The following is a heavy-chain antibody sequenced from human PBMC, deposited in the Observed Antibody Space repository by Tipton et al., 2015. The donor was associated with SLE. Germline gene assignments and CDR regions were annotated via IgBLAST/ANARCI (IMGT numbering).Heavy chain of an antibody. Sequence: TLSLTCSVSGGSISSGGYYWAWIRQPPGKGLEWIVYIYTSGSTNYNPSLKSRVTISVDTSKNQFSLKLSSVTAADTAVYYCASYDFWSGFFDYWGQGTLVTVSS. J-gene: IGHJ4*02. V-gene: IGHV4-61*09. CDR1: GGSISSGGYY. D-gene: IGHD3-3*01. CDR2: IYTSGST. CDR3: ASYDFWSGFFDY.